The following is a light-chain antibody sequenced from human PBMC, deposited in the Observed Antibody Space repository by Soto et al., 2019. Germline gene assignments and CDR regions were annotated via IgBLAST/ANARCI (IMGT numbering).Light chain of an antibody. CDR3: QHYGSSHLHT. CDR1: QSVSSSY. J-gene: IGKJ1*01. CDR2: GAS. Sequence: EIVLTQSPGTLSLSPGERATLSCRASQSVSSSYLAWYQQKPGQAPRLLIYGASSRATGIPERFSGSGSGTDFTLTILRLEPEDFAVYYCQHYGSSHLHTFGKGNNVELK. V-gene: IGKV3-20*01.